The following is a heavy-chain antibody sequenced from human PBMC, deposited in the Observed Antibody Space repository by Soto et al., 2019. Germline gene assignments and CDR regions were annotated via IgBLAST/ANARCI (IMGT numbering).Heavy chain of an antibody. CDR3: ASMGNVKYYYDSSGYYYDDY. J-gene: IGHJ4*02. CDR2: IYTSGST. CDR1: GGSISSYY. V-gene: IGHV4-4*07. Sequence: SETLSLTCTVSGGSISSYYWSWIRQPAGKGLEWIGRIYTSGSTNYNPFLKSRVTMSVDTSKNQFSLKLSSVTAADTAVYYCASMGNVKYYYDSSGYYYDDYWGQGTLVTVSS. D-gene: IGHD3-22*01.